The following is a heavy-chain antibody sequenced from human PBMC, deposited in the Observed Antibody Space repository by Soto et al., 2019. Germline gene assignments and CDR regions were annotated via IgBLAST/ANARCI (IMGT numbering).Heavy chain of an antibody. D-gene: IGHD3-22*01. J-gene: IGHJ4*02. CDR1: GYTLTELS. V-gene: IGHV1-24*01. CDR2: FDPEDGET. Sequence: ASVKVSCKVSGYTLTELSMHWVRQAPGKGLEWMGGFDPEDGETIYAQKFQGRVTMTEDTSTDTAYMELSSLRSEDTAVYYCATVRYVSSGYPLDYGGQGPPVNVSS. CDR3: ATVRYVSSGYPLDY.